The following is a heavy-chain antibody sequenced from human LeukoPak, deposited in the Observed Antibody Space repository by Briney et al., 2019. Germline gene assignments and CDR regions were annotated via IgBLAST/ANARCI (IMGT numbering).Heavy chain of an antibody. D-gene: IGHD6-19*01. CDR3: ARTEYSSGWYVNY. CDR1: GYSISSGYY. V-gene: IGHV4-38-2*01. Sequence: SETLSLTCAVSGYSISSGYYWGWIRQPPGKGLEWIGSIYYSGSTYYNPSLKSRVTISVDTSKNQFSLKLSSVTAADTAVYYCARTEYSSGWYVNYWGQGTLVTVSS. J-gene: IGHJ4*02. CDR2: IYYSGST.